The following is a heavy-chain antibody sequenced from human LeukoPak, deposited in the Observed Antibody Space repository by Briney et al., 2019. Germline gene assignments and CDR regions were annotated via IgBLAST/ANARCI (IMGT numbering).Heavy chain of an antibody. CDR1: GGSISSGSYY. Sequence: SETLSLTCSVSGGSISSGSYYWGWIRQPPGKGLEWIGTVYYSGSTYYNPSLKSRVTISVDTSKNQFSLKLNSVTAADTAVYYCARHGSDSGGYYCYWFDPWGQGTLVTVSS. CDR2: VYYSGST. D-gene: IGHD3-22*01. J-gene: IGHJ5*02. CDR3: ARHGSDSGGYYCYWFDP. V-gene: IGHV4-39*01.